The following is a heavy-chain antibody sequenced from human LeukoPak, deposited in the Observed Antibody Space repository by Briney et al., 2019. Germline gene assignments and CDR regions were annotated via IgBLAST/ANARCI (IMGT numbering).Heavy chain of an antibody. D-gene: IGHD4-17*01. V-gene: IGHV3-49*03. Sequence: GGSLRLSCTASGFTFGDYAMSWFRQAPGKGLEWVGFIRSKAYGGTTEYAASVKGRFSISRDDSKSIAYLQMNSLKTEDTAVYYCTRDPLRRRVPAFDIWGQGTMVTVSS. CDR1: GFTFGDYA. CDR3: TRDPLRRRVPAFDI. J-gene: IGHJ3*02. CDR2: IRSKAYGGTT.